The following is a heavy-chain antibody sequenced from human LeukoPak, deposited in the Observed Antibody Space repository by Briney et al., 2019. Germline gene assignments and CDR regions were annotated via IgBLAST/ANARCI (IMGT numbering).Heavy chain of an antibody. D-gene: IGHD6-13*01. J-gene: IGHJ5*02. CDR2: IYHSGST. Sequence: PSETLSLXCAVSGYSISSGYYWGWIRQPPGRGLEWIGSIYHSGSTYYNPSLKSRVTISVDTSKNQFSLKLSSVTAADTAVYYCARGGIAGDNWFDPWGQGTLVTISS. CDR1: GYSISSGYY. CDR3: ARGGIAGDNWFDP. V-gene: IGHV4-38-2*01.